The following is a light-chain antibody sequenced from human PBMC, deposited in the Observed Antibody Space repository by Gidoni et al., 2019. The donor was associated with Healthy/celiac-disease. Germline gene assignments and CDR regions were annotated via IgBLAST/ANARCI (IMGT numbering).Light chain of an antibody. J-gene: IGKJ1*01. CDR3: QQYNNWPRT. V-gene: IGKV3-15*01. CDR2: GAS. Sequence: IVMSQSPATLSVSPGERATLSCRASHSVSSNLAWYQQKPGQAPRLLIYGASTRATGIPARFSGSGSGTEFTLTISSLQSEDFAVYYCQQYNNWPRTFGQXTKVEIK. CDR1: HSVSSN.